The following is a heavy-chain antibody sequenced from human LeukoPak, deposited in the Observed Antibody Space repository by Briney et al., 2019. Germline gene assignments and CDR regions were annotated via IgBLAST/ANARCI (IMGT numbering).Heavy chain of an antibody. CDR3: AREGPGKGSYYSGKTLDYFDY. CDR2: IIPIFGTA. V-gene: IGHV1-69*01. Sequence: SVKVSCKASGGTFSGYAISWVRQAPGQGLEWMGGIIPIFGTANYAQKFQGRATITADESTSTAYMELSSLRSEDTAVYYCAREGPGKGSYYSGKTLDYFDYWGQGTLVTVSS. D-gene: IGHD3-10*01. CDR1: GGTFSGYA. J-gene: IGHJ4*02.